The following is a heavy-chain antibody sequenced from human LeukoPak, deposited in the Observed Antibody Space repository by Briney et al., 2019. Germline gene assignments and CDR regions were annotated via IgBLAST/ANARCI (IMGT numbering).Heavy chain of an antibody. CDR3: ARASGVIAAAEYYYYGMDV. CDR1: GYTFTGYY. V-gene: IGHV1-2*02. J-gene: IGHJ6*02. CDR2: INPNSGGT. Sequence: VASVKVCCKASGYTFTGYYMHWVRQAPGQGLEWMGWINPNSGGTNYAQKFQGRVTMTRDTSISTAYMELSRLRSDDTAVYYCARASGVIAAAEYYYYGMDVWGQGTTVTVSS. D-gene: IGHD6-13*01.